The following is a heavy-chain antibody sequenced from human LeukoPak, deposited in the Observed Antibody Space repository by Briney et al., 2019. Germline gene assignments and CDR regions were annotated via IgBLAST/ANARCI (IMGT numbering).Heavy chain of an antibody. Sequence: ASVKVSCKASGYTFTGYYMHWVRQAPGQGLEWMGWISAYNGNTNYAQKLQGRVTMTTDTSTSTAYMELRSLRSDDTAVYYCARGDSYDFDYWGQGTLVTVSS. CDR2: ISAYNGNT. CDR3: ARGDSYDFDY. CDR1: GYTFTGYY. J-gene: IGHJ4*02. V-gene: IGHV1-18*04. D-gene: IGHD5-18*01.